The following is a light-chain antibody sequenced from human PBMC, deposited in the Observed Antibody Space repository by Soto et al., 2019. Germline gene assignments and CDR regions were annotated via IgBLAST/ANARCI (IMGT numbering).Light chain of an antibody. CDR2: GAS. CDR3: QEYNTWPWT. CDR1: QSVNSN. Sequence: ETVQTQSPATLSVSPGERATLSCRASQSVNSNLAWYQQKLGQAPRVLIYGASTRATGIPDRFSGSGSGTEFILTISSLQSEDFAVYYCQEYNTWPWTFGQGSKVDI. J-gene: IGKJ1*01. V-gene: IGKV3-15*01.